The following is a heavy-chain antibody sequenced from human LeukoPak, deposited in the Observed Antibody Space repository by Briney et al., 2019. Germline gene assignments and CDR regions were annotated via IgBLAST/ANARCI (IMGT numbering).Heavy chain of an antibody. D-gene: IGHD3-22*01. J-gene: IGHJ4*02. CDR3: ARVTTGGYYNC. CDR1: GGSISSGSYY. V-gene: IGHV4-61*02. CDR2: IYTSGST. Sequence: SQTLSLTCTVSGGSISSGSYYWSWIRQPAGKGLEWIGRIYTSGSTNYNPSLNSRATISVDTSKNQFSLKLSSVTAADTAVYYCARVTTGGYYNCWGQGTLVTVSS.